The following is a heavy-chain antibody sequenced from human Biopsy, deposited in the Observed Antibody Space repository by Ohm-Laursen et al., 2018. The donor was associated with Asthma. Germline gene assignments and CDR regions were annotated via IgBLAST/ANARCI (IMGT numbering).Heavy chain of an antibody. CDR2: ISFDGSNK. CDR3: ARAYGGNFFSGAFDI. D-gene: IGHD4-23*01. Sequence: SLRLSCAASGFTFSNYGMHWVRQAPGKGLEWVAVISFDGSNKDFADSVKGRFTISRDNSKNTMYLEMNSLRAEDTAVYYCARAYGGNFFSGAFDIWGQGTMVTVSS. V-gene: IGHV3-30*03. J-gene: IGHJ3*02. CDR1: GFTFSNYG.